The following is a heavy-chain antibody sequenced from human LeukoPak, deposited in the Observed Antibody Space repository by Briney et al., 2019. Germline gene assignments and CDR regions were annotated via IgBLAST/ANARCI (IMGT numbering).Heavy chain of an antibody. D-gene: IGHD4-11*01. CDR1: GGSISSSSYY. J-gene: IGHJ6*03. Sequence: SETLSLTCTVSGGSISSSSYYWGWIRQPPGKGLEWIGSIYYSGSTYYNPSLKSRVTISVDTSKNQFSLKLSSVTAADTAVYYCARGRRWVTTVDDYYYYYYMDVWGKGTTVTVSS. CDR2: IYYSGST. V-gene: IGHV4-39*07. CDR3: ARGRRWVTTVDDYYYYYYMDV.